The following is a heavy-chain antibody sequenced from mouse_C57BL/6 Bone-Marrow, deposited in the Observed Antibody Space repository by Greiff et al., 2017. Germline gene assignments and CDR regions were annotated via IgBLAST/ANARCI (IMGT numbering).Heavy chain of an antibody. CDR1: GFSFNTYA. CDR3: VRHVPHYYGSSYVDWYFDV. Sequence: EVMLVESGGGLVQPKGSLKLSCAASGFSFNTYAMNWVRQAPGKGLEWVARIRSKSNNYATYYADSVKDRFTISRDDSESMLYLQMNNLKTEDTAMYYCVRHVPHYYGSSYVDWYFDVWGTGTTVTVSS. V-gene: IGHV10-1*01. D-gene: IGHD1-1*01. CDR2: IRSKSNNYAT. J-gene: IGHJ1*03.